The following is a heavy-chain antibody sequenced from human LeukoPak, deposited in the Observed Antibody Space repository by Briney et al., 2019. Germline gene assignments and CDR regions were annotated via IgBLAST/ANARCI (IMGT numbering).Heavy chain of an antibody. CDR2: IYTTGIT. J-gene: IGHJ5*02. V-gene: IGHV4-4*07. CDR1: GGSISSYY. D-gene: IGHD6-13*01. CDR3: ARDKSSSPYNWFDP. Sequence: KASETLSLTCTASGGSISSYYWSWIRQPAGKGLEWIGRIYTTGITDYNPSLKSRVTMSVHTSKNQFSLKLNSVTAADTAVYYCARDKSSSPYNWFDPWGQGTLVTVSS.